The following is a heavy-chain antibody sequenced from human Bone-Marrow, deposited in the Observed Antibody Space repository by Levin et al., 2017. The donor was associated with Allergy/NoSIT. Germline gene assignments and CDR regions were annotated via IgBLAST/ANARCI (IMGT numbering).Heavy chain of an antibody. CDR1: GFTFSSYA. Sequence: GGSLRLSCAASGFTFSSYAMSWVRQAPGKGLEWVSAISGSGGSTYYADSVKGRFTISRDNSKNTLYLQMNSLRAEDTAVYYCAKNLGYCSGGSCYSRRHYDYGMDVWGQGTTVTVSS. J-gene: IGHJ6*02. CDR3: AKNLGYCSGGSCYSRRHYDYGMDV. V-gene: IGHV3-23*01. D-gene: IGHD2-15*01. CDR2: ISGSGGST.